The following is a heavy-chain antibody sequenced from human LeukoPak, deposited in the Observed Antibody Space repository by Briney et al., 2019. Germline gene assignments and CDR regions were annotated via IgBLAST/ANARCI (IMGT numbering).Heavy chain of an antibody. J-gene: IGHJ4*02. CDR1: GFTFSSYA. Sequence: PGGSLRLSCAASGFTFSSYAMNRVRQAPGKGLECVSVISDRGGSTYYADSVKGRFTISRDNSKNTLYLQMNSLRADDTAVYYCAKDRYSYAFEYSDSWGQGTLVTVSS. CDR2: ISDRGGST. D-gene: IGHD5-18*01. V-gene: IGHV3-23*01. CDR3: AKDRYSYAFEYSDS.